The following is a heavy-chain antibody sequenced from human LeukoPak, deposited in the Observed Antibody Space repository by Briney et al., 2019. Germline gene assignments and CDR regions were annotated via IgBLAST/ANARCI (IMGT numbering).Heavy chain of an antibody. Sequence: GASVKVSCKASGYIFSDYDINWVRQAPGQGLEWMGWMTPNSGNTGQTEKFQGRVSITMDTSISTVYMEVNRLTSEDTAVYYCARGILVPGEFHDAFNMWGQGTMVTVSS. V-gene: IGHV1-8*03. CDR2: MTPNSGNT. J-gene: IGHJ3*02. CDR1: GYIFSDYD. CDR3: ARGILVPGEFHDAFNM. D-gene: IGHD4-17*01.